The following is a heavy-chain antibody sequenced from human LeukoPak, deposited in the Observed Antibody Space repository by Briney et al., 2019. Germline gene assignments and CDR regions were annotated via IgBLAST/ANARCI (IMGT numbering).Heavy chain of an antibody. D-gene: IGHD3-22*01. CDR1: GYSISSGYY. Sequence: SETLSLTCTVSGYSISSGYYWGWIRQPPGKGLEWTGSIDHSGSTYYNPSLKSRVTISVDTSKNQFSLKLSSVTAADTAVYYCARGVRFTMIVVVIRGGMDVWGKGTTVTVSS. V-gene: IGHV4-38-2*02. J-gene: IGHJ6*03. CDR2: IDHSGST. CDR3: ARGVRFTMIVVVIRGGMDV.